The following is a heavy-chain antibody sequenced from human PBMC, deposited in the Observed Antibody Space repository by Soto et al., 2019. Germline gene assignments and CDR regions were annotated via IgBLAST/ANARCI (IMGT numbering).Heavy chain of an antibody. V-gene: IGHV4-59*01. CDR3: ARASNEYSSSSAFDY. CDR2: IYYSGST. CDR1: GGSISSYY. D-gene: IGHD6-6*01. J-gene: IGHJ4*02. Sequence: QVQLQESGPGLVKPSETLSLTCTVSGGSISSYYWSWIRQPPGKGLEWIGYIYYSGSTNYNPSLKSRVTISVDTSKNQFSLKLSSVTAADTAVYYCARASNEYSSSSAFDYWGQGTLVTVSS.